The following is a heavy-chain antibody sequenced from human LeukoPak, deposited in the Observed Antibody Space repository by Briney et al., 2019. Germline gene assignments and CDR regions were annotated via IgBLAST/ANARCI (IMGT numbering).Heavy chain of an antibody. CDR2: ISSSSSYI. J-gene: IGHJ5*02. CDR1: GFTFSSYS. V-gene: IGHV3-21*01. D-gene: IGHD2-2*01. CDR3: ARGGSTSLRWFDP. Sequence: GGSLRPSCAASGFTFSSYSMNWVRQAPGKGLEWVSSISSSSSYIYYADSVKGRFTISRDNAKNSLYLQMNSLRAEDTAVYYCARGGSTSLRWFDPWGQGTLVTVSS.